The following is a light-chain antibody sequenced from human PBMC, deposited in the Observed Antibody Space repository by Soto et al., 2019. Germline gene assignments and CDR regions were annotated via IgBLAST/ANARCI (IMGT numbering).Light chain of an antibody. J-gene: IGKJ1*01. CDR1: QSVRSN. CDR2: GAS. V-gene: IGKV3-15*01. CDR3: QQYGSSPT. Sequence: EIVMTQSPATLSVSPGARATLSCRASQSVRSNLAWYQQKPGQAPRLLIYGASTRATGIPARFSGSGSGTEFTLTISRLEPEDFAVYYCQQYGSSPTFGQGTKVEIK.